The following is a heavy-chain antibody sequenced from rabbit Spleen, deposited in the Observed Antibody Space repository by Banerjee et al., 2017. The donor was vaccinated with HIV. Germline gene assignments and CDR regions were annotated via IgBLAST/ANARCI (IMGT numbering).Heavy chain of an antibody. Sequence: QEQLEESGGDLVKPEGSLTLTCTASGFSFSSNYWTCWVRQAPGKGPEWIGCIYPDGSGSTAYASWAKGRFTISKASSTTLTLQMTSLTAADTATYFCARSYTYGYSVYADGLNLWGPGTLVTVS. V-gene: IGHV1S45*01. D-gene: IGHD6-1*01. CDR1: GFSFSSNYW. CDR3: ARSYTYGYSVYADGLNL. J-gene: IGHJ4*01. CDR2: IYPDGSGST.